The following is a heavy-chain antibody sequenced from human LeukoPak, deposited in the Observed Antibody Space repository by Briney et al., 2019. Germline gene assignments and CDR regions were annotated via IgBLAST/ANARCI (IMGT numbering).Heavy chain of an antibody. CDR2: LTPDGSET. CDR3: ATLESRGS. D-gene: IGHD3-22*01. V-gene: IGHV3-7*01. CDR1: GFSLSWYW. J-gene: IGHJ5*02. Sequence: GGSLRLSCAASGFSLSWYWMTWVRQAPGQGLEWVATLTPDGSETYYRDSVRGRFTISRDNAKNSLSLQMNSLRDDDTAVYYCATLESRGSWGQGALVTVSS.